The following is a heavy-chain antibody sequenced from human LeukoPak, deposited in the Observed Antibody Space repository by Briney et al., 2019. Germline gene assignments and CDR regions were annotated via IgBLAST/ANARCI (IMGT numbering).Heavy chain of an antibody. CDR3: ARDFGGYCSSDNCYLEYLDY. CDR2: IISSGSYI. V-gene: IGHV3-21*03. D-gene: IGHD2-2*01. CDR1: GFTFSSYT. J-gene: IGHJ4*02. Sequence: GGSLRLSCAASGFTFSSYTMNWVRQAPGKGLEWVSSIISSGSYIYYADSVKGRFTISRDNAKNPLSLQMNSLRAEDTAVYYCARDFGGYCSSDNCYLEYLDYWGQGTLVTVSS.